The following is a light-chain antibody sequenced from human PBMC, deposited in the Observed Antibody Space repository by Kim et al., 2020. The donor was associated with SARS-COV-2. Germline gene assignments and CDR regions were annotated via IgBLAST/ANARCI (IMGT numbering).Light chain of an antibody. CDR3: QQRSNWPT. CDR1: QSVSSY. CDR2: DAS. Sequence: EIVLTQSPATLSLSPGERATLTCRASQSVSSYLAWYQQKPGQAPRLLIYDASNRATGIPARFSGSGSVTDFTLTISSLEPEDFAVYYCQQRSNWPTFGQGTKVDIK. J-gene: IGKJ1*01. V-gene: IGKV3-11*01.